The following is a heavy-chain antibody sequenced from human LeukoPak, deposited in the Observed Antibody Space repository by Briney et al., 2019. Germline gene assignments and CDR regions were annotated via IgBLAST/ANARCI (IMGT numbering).Heavy chain of an antibody. V-gene: IGHV1-46*01. CDR1: GYPFTSYY. CDR3: ARDRAHRDGYEKIFDS. Sequence: ASVKVSCKTSGYPFTSYYMHWVRQAPGQGFEWMGVINPSGGSTSYAQKFQDRVTMTRDTSTSTVYMDLSSLTSEDTAVYYCARDRAHRDGYEKIFDSWGQGTLVTVSS. J-gene: IGHJ4*02. CDR2: INPSGGST. D-gene: IGHD5-24*01.